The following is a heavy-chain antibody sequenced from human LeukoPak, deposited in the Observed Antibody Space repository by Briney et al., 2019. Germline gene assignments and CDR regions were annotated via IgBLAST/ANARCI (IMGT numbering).Heavy chain of an antibody. CDR1: GYTFTSYY. V-gene: IGHV1-46*01. J-gene: IGHJ4*02. CDR2: INPSGGST. Sequence: ASVKVACKASGYTFTSYYMHWVRQAPGQGLEWMGIINPSGGSTSYAQKFQDRVTMTRDTSTSTAYMELRSLRSDDTAVYYCARDDIVVVPAAYGEYYFDYWGQGTLVTVSS. CDR3: ARDDIVVVPAAYGEYYFDY. D-gene: IGHD2-2*01.